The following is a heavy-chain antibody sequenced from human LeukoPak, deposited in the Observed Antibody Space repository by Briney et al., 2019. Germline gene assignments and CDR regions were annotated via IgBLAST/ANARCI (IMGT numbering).Heavy chain of an antibody. D-gene: IGHD2-15*01. CDR3: ARAVAVAVVRYYFDY. CDR1: GYTFTGYY. V-gene: IGHV1-2*02. J-gene: IGHJ4*02. CDR2: INPNSGGT. Sequence: ASVKVSCKASGYTFTGYYMHWVRQAPGQGLEWMGWINPNSGGTNYAQKFQGRVTMTRDTSTNTVYMELSSLRSEDTALYYCARAVAVAVVRYYFDYWGQGTLVTVSS.